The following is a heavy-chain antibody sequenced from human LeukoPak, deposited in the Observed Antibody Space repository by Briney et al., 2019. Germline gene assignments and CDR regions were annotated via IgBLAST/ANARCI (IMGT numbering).Heavy chain of an antibody. V-gene: IGHV3-33*01. CDR3: ARERGYWLDV. CDR1: GFTFSKYG. CDR2: IWFAGSIG. D-gene: IGHD2-8*02. Sequence: GGSLRLSCAASGFTFSKYGMHWVRQAPGTGVEGVAVIWFAGSIGFYADSVKGRFTISRHNSKNTLSLQMNSLRAQDTARYYCARERGYWLDVWGQGTTVTVSS. J-gene: IGHJ6*02.